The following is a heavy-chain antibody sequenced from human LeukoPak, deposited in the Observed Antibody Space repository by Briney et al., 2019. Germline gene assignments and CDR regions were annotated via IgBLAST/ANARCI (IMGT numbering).Heavy chain of an antibody. J-gene: IGHJ4*02. CDR2: ISSSSSYI. D-gene: IGHD2-21*01. Sequence: GGSLRLSCAASGFTFSSYSMNWVRQAPGKGLEWVSSISSSSSYIYYADSVKGRFTISRDNAKNSLYLQMNSLRAEDTAVYYCAGAGEFLYYFDYWGQGTLVTVSS. V-gene: IGHV3-21*01. CDR3: AGAGEFLYYFDY. CDR1: GFTFSSYS.